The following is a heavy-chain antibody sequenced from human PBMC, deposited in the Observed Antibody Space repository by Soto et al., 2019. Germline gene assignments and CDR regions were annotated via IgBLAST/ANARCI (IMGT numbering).Heavy chain of an antibody. CDR3: ARRGSSGWYWYFDL. D-gene: IGHD6-19*01. CDR1: GGSISSYY. CDR2: IYYSGST. Sequence: LSLTCTVSGGSISSYYWSWIRQPPGKGLEWIGYIYYSGSTNYNPSLKSRVTMSVDTSKNQFSLKLSSVTAADTAVYYCARRGSSGWYWYFDLWGRGTLVTVSS. J-gene: IGHJ2*01. V-gene: IGHV4-59*08.